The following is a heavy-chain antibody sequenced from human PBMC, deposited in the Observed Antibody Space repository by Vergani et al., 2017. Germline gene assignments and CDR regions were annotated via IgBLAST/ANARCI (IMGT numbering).Heavy chain of an antibody. Sequence: QVQLQQWGGGLLKPSETLSLTCVVNGGSFTSYHWTWIRQSPGEGLEWVGDIDHTGRPDYNPSPKSRLTMSVDKSRNQFSLTLNSVTATDTAIYFCARVSTGTNGHLYCYCYLDGWGQGAAVGVSP. J-gene: IGHJ6*01. CDR2: IDHTGRP. V-gene: IGHV4-34*01. D-gene: IGHD4-11*01. CDR3: ARVSTGTNGHLYCYCYLDG. CDR1: GGSFTSYH.